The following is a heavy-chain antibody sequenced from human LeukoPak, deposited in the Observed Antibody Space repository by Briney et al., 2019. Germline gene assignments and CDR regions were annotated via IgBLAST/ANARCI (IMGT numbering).Heavy chain of an antibody. CDR1: GYSFTNYW. Sequence: GQPLEISCQGSGYSFTNYWIGWVRPVPGKGLEWMGIVYPGDSDTRYSPSFQGRVTISADKSISTAYLQWDSLKASDMGMYYCAKSLRATYGPDCFDYWGQGTLVTLSS. V-gene: IGHV5-51*01. CDR2: VYPGDSDT. J-gene: IGHJ4*02. D-gene: IGHD1-26*01. CDR3: AKSLRATYGPDCFDY.